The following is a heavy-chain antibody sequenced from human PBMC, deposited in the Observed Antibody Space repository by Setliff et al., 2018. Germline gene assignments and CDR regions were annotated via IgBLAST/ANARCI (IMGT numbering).Heavy chain of an antibody. Sequence: ASVKVSCKTSGFGFTTFGFSWVRQAPGQGLEWLGSISPYSGNTNYPQWLQDRVTMTIDTSATTVYMELQSLRSDDTAVYYCARDSPTVVTHIRAFDIWGQGTMVTVS. J-gene: IGHJ3*02. D-gene: IGHD4-17*01. CDR1: GFGFTTFG. CDR2: ISPYSGNT. V-gene: IGHV1-18*01. CDR3: ARDSPTVVTHIRAFDI.